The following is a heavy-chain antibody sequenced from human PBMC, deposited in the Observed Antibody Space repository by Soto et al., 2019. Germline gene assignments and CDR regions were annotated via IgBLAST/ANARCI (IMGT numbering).Heavy chain of an antibody. D-gene: IGHD3-3*02. Sequence: EVQVLDSGGGLVQSGGSLRLSCEASGFTFSNYPMSWVRQAPGKGLEWVSTITGGGTTYYADSVRGRLTLSRDNSKNTLYLQLNSLRVEDTAVYYCTNNNLHYHLDYWGQGTLVTVSS. V-gene: IGHV3-23*01. CDR1: GFTFSNYP. J-gene: IGHJ4*02. CDR3: TNNNLHYHLDY. CDR2: ITGGGTT.